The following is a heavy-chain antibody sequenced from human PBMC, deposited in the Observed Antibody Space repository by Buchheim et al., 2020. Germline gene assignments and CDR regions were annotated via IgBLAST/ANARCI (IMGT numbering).Heavy chain of an antibody. CDR2: ITSDGSGT. V-gene: IGHV3-74*02. CDR3: ARGIAATANPNWFDP. D-gene: IGHD6-25*01. CDR1: GFTFSNYW. J-gene: IGHJ5*02. Sequence: EVQLVESGGGLVQPGGSLRLSCSASGFTFSNYWMHWVRQAPGRGLVWVSRITSDGSGTGYADSVTGRFTISRDNAKNTLYLQMNSLSPEDTAVYFCARGIAATANPNWFDPWGQGTL.